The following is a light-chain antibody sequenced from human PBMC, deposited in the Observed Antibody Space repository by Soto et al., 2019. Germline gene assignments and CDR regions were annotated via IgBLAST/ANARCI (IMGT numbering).Light chain of an antibody. V-gene: IGKV3-11*01. CDR3: LHRSDALFT. CDR1: QSVSSY. J-gene: IGKJ3*01. Sequence: EIVLTQSPATLSLSPGERATLSCRASQSVSSYLAWYQQRPGQAPRLLIYDASNRATGIPARFSGSGSGTDFTLLICSQEPEDVAVYYRLHRSDALFTFGPGTKVDIK. CDR2: DAS.